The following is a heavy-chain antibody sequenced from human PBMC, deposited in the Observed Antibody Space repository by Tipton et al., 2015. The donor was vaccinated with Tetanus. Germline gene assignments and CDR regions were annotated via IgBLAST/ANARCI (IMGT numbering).Heavy chain of an antibody. CDR3: ARVQEQRIYYYGMDV. V-gene: IGHV1-18*01. J-gene: IGHJ6*02. CDR1: DYNFVNFG. Sequence: QVQLVQSGPEVKEPGASVKVSCKASDYNFVNFGISWVRQAPGQGLEWMGWISAYNGKTKYAQRLQGRVTMTTDRSASTAYMDLRRLRSDDTAVYYCARVQEQRIYYYGMDVWGQGTTVTVSS. CDR2: ISAYNGKT. D-gene: IGHD6-25*01.